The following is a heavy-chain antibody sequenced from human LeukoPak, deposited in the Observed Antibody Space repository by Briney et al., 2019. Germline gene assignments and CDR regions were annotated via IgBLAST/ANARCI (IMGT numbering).Heavy chain of an antibody. CDR2: INPNSGGT. CDR1: GYTFTDYY. V-gene: IGHV1-2*02. Sequence: ASVKVSCKASGYTFTDYYMHWVRQAPGQGLEWMGWINPNSGGTNFAQDFQGRVTMTRDTSISTAYMELSTLRSDDTAVYYCAREDYFVSGSYYNSFDYWGQGTLVTVSS. CDR3: AREDYFVSGSYYNSFDY. D-gene: IGHD3-10*01. J-gene: IGHJ4*02.